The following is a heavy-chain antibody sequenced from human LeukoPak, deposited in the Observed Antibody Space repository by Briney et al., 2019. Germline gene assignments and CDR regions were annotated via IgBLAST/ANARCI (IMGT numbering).Heavy chain of an antibody. V-gene: IGHV3-7*01. D-gene: IGHD3-22*01. J-gene: IGHJ4*02. Sequence: GGSLRLSCAASGFTFSSYSMNWVRQAPGKGLEWVANIKQDGSEKYYGESVRGRITISRDNAKNSVYLQMNSLRAEDTAVYYCARDEHQYFYASSGRFDYWGQGTLVTVSS. CDR3: ARDEHQYFYASSGRFDY. CDR2: IKQDGSEK. CDR1: GFTFSSYS.